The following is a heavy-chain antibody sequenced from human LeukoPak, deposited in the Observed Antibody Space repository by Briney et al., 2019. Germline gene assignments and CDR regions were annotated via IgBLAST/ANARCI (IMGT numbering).Heavy chain of an antibody. D-gene: IGHD5-18*01. J-gene: IGHJ2*01. CDR1: GGSISSSY. CDR2: IYYSGST. CDR3: ARVRGYSYGIIYWYFDL. Sequence: SETLSLTCTVSGGSISSSYWSWIRQPPGNGLEWIGYIYYSGSTNYNPSLKSRVTISVDTSKNQFSLKLSSVTAADTAVYYCARVRGYSYGIIYWYFDLWGHGTLVTVSS. V-gene: IGHV4-59*01.